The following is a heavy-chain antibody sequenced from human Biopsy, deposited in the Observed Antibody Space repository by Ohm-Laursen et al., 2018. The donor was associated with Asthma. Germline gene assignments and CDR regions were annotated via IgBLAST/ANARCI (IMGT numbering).Heavy chain of an antibody. CDR3: ARSYDTDSYPVLVLDY. CDR1: GGPFNNFA. D-gene: IGHD3-22*01. Sequence: SSVKVSCKASGGPFNNFAFSWVRQAPGHGLEWMGTILTKFDITSYAEKFQGRVTITADKSTSTTYMELSRLRSEDTAVYYCARSYDTDSYPVLVLDYWGQGTLVTVSS. J-gene: IGHJ4*02. CDR2: ILTKFDIT. V-gene: IGHV1-69*04.